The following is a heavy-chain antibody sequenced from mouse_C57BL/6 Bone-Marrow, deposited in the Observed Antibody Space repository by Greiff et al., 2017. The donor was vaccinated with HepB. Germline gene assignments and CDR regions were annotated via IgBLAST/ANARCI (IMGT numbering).Heavy chain of an antibody. V-gene: IGHV5-6*01. Sequence: EVQLVESGGDLVKPGGSLKLSCAASGFTFSSYGMSWVRQTPDKRLEWVATISSGGSYTYYPDSVKGRFTISRDNAKNTLYLQMSSLKSEDTAMYYCARRERLFAYWGQGTLVTVSA. CDR2: ISSGGSYT. CDR1: GFTFSSYG. CDR3: ARRERLFAY. J-gene: IGHJ3*01.